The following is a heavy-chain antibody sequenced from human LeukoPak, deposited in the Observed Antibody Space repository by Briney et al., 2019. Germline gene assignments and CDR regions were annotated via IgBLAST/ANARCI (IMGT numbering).Heavy chain of an antibody. CDR1: GYTFTGYY. Sequence: ASVKVSCKASGYTFTGYYMHWVRQAPGQGLEWMGRINPNSGGTNYAQKLQGRVTMTTDTSTSTAYMELRSLRSDDTAVYYCARARSGSYYNAKYYFDYWGQGTLVTVSS. V-gene: IGHV1-2*06. J-gene: IGHJ4*02. CDR2: INPNSGGT. CDR3: ARARSGSYYNAKYYFDY. D-gene: IGHD3-10*01.